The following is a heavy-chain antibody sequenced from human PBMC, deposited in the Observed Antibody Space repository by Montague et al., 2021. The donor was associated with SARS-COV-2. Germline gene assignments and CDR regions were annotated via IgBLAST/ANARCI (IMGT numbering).Heavy chain of an antibody. V-gene: IGHV3-48*03. D-gene: IGHD3-3*01. CDR1: GFTFSSYE. CDR3: ARGSTYYDFWSGYRNYYYGMDV. CDR2: ISSSGSTI. J-gene: IGHJ6*02. Sequence: SLRLSCAASGFTFSSYEMNWVRQAPGKGLEWVSYISSSGSTIYYSDSVNGRFTISRDNAKNSLYLQMNSLRAEDTAVYYCARGSTYYDFWSGYRNYYYGMDVWGQGTTVTVSS.